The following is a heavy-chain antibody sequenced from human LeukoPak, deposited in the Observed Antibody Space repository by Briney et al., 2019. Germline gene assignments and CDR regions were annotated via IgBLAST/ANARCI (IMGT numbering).Heavy chain of an antibody. CDR2: ITSRSSFI. D-gene: IGHD3-10*01. CDR3: ARRLGRKFGERFYYYHYMDV. CDR1: GFTLSDYS. J-gene: IGHJ6*03. Sequence: GGSLRLSCAASGFTLSDYSMNWVRQAPGKGLEWVSSITSRSSFIYYGDSVKGRFTMSRDNAKNSLYLQMNSLRVEDTAVYYCARRLGRKFGERFYYYHYMDVWGKGTTVTISS. V-gene: IGHV3-21*01.